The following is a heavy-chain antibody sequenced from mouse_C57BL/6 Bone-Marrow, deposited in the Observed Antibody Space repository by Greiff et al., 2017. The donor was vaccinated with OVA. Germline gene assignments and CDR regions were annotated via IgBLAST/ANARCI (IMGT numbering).Heavy chain of an antibody. V-gene: IGHV8-12*01. CDR3: ARKGDGSSSHSYWYFDV. D-gene: IGHD1-1*01. J-gene: IGHJ1*03. Sequence: ESGPGILQSSQTLSLTCSFSGFSLSTSGMGVSWLRPPSGKGLDWLARIYWNDDTPYYPSLKSGLTISSATSRDEVFLMITSVDTADTATYYCARKGDGSSSHSYWYFDVWGTGTTVTVSS. CDR1: GFSLSTSGMG. CDR2: IYWNDDT.